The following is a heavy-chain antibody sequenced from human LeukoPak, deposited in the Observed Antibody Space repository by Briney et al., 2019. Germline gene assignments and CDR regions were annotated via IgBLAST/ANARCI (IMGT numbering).Heavy chain of an antibody. Sequence: GGSLRLSCAASGFTFSSYAMSWVRQAPGKGLEWVSAISGSGGSTYYADSVKGRFTISRDNSKNTLYLQMNSLRAEDTAVYYCAKDGAIRPTVTAGYFDYWGQGTLVTVSS. CDR1: GFTFSSYA. CDR2: ISGSGGST. J-gene: IGHJ4*02. V-gene: IGHV3-23*01. D-gene: IGHD4-17*01. CDR3: AKDGAIRPTVTAGYFDY.